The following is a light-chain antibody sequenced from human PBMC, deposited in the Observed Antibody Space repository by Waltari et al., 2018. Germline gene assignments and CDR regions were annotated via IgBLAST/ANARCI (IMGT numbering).Light chain of an antibody. V-gene: IGLV2-14*03. CDR1: SSDVGAYPL. J-gene: IGLJ1*01. Sequence: QSALTQPASVSGSLGQSIPISCTGTSSDVGAYPLVSWYQQQPGRAPRVIIFDVNDRPSGVSRRFSASKSGNTASLTISGLQAEDEADYYCSSHTTAKTYVFGTGTRVTVL. CDR3: SSHTTAKTYV. CDR2: DVN.